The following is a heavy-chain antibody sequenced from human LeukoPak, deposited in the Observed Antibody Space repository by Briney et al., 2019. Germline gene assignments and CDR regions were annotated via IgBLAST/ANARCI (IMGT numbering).Heavy chain of an antibody. CDR2: ISSSGSTI. D-gene: IGHD1-1*01. CDR3: AREFRHNWNEKNWFDP. J-gene: IGHJ5*02. Sequence: PGGSLRLSCAASGFTFSDYYMSWIRQAPGKGLEWVSYISSSGSTIYYADSVKGRFTISRDNAKNSLYLQMNSLRAEDTAVYYCAREFRHNWNEKNWFDPWGQGTLVIVSS. CDR1: GFTFSDYY. V-gene: IGHV3-11*01.